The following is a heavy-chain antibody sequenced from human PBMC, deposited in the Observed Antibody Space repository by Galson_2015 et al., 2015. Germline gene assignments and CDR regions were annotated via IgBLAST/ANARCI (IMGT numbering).Heavy chain of an antibody. D-gene: IGHD2-2*03. V-gene: IGHV4-30-2*01. Sequence: LVKPTQTLTLTCTFSGFSLSTSGVGVGWIRQPPGKGLEWIGYIYHSGSTYYNPSLKSRVTISVDRSKNQFSLKLSSVTAADTAVYYCAAFRERVLDIVVVPAAMRSYFDYWGQGTLVTVSS. CDR2: IYHSGST. CDR3: AAFRERVLDIVVVPAAMRSYFDY. J-gene: IGHJ4*02. CDR1: GFSLSTSGVG.